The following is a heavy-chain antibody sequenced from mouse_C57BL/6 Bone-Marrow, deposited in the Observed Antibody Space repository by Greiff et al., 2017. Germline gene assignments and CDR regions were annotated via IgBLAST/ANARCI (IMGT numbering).Heavy chain of an antibody. CDR3: ARDSSGYYAMDY. CDR2: IYPRSGNT. D-gene: IGHD3-2*02. CDR1: GYTFTSYG. V-gene: IGHV1-81*01. J-gene: IGHJ4*01. Sequence: QVQLQQSGAELARPGASVKLSCKASGYTFTSYGISWVKQRTGQGLEWIGEIYPRSGNTYYNEKFKGKATPTADKSSSTAYMELRSLTSEDSAVYFCARDSSGYYAMDYWGQGTSVTVPS.